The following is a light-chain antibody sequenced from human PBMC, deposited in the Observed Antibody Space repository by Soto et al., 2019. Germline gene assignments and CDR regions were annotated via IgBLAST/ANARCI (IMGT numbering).Light chain of an antibody. Sequence: DIQMTQSPSTLSASVGDRVTITCRASQSISTWLAWYQQKPGKAPKLLINKASSLEGGVPSRFSGSGSGTEFTLTISSLQPDDFATYYCQQYLNRWTFGQGTKVEIK. CDR2: KAS. J-gene: IGKJ1*01. CDR3: QQYLNRWT. CDR1: QSISTW. V-gene: IGKV1-5*03.